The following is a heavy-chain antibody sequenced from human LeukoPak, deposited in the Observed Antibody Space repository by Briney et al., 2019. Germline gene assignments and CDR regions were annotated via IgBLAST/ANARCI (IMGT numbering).Heavy chain of an antibody. CDR1: GFTFCTHA. Sequence: GSLRPSCAASGFTFCTHAQNLVRQAPGKGLEGVSAIGGSGDFTYYAEYVRGRFTISRDNSKKTLYLQMNSLRAEDTAVYYCAKADRGWGVITKDWGQGTLVTVSS. J-gene: IGHJ4*02. V-gene: IGHV3-23*01. D-gene: IGHD3-10*01. CDR2: IGGSGDFT. CDR3: AKADRGWGVITKD.